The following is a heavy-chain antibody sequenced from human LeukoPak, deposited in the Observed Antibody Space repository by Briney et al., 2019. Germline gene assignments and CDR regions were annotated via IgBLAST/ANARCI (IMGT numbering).Heavy chain of an antibody. V-gene: IGHV3-7*01. CDR3: ARDRDDGGFDY. D-gene: IGHD4-23*01. CDR1: GFTFSNYW. J-gene: IGHJ4*02. Sequence: GGSLRLSREASGFTFSNYWMSWVRQAPEKGLEWVANIKQDGSVKQYVDSMKGRFTISRDNAKNSLYLQMNSLRAEDTAVYYCARDRDDGGFDYWGQGTLVTVSS. CDR2: IKQDGSVK.